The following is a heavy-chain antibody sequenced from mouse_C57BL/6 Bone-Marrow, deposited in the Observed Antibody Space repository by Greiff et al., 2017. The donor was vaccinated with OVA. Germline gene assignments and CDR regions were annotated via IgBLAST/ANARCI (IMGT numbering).Heavy chain of an antibody. Sequence: QVQLKESGAELAQPGASVKLSCKASGYTFTSYWMHWVKQRPGQGLEWIGYINPSSGYTKSNQKFKVKVTLTADKSSSTAYMQLSSLTCEDSAVYYCARYRGTWFAYWGQGTLVTVSA. J-gene: IGHJ3*01. CDR2: INPSSGYT. CDR3: ARYRGTWFAY. CDR1: GYTFTSYW. V-gene: IGHV1-7*01. D-gene: IGHD4-1*01.